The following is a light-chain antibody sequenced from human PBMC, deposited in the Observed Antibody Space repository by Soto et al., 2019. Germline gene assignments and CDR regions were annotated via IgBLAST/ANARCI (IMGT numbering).Light chain of an antibody. V-gene: IGKV3-20*01. CDR1: QSVGSNY. CDR3: QQYGSSSGT. Sequence: EIVLTQSPGTLSLSPGESATLSCRASQSVGSNYLAWYQQRPGQAPRLLIYDASSSATGIPDRFSGSGSGTDFTLTIGRLETEDFAVYYCQQYGSSSGTFGQGTKVEIK. J-gene: IGKJ1*01. CDR2: DAS.